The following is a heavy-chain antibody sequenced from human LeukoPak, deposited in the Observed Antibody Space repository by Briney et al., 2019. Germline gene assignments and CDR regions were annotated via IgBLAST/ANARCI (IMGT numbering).Heavy chain of an antibody. CDR1: GFTFSTYA. V-gene: IGHV3-7*01. D-gene: IGHD3/OR15-3a*01. Sequence: GSLRLSCAASGFTFSTYAMSWVRQAPGKGLEWVANIKQDGSEKYYVDSVKGRFTISRDNAKNSLYLQMNSLRAEDTAVYYCANRIGRDAFDIWGQGTMVTVSS. J-gene: IGHJ3*02. CDR3: ANRIGRDAFDI. CDR2: IKQDGSEK.